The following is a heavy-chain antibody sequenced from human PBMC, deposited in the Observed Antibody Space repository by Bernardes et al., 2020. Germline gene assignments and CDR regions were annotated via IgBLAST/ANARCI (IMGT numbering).Heavy chain of an antibody. CDR2: IYTGGST. D-gene: IGHD5-18*01. J-gene: IGHJ4*02. CDR1: GFTVTNTY. Sequence: GGSLRLSCAPSGFTVTNTYMSWVRQAPGKGLEWVSFIYTGGSTYYADSVKGRFTISRDNSKNTLYLQMNSLRAEDTAVYYCAKGGGFSYGFAYWGQGTLVTVSS. CDR3: AKGGGFSYGFAY. V-gene: IGHV3-53*01.